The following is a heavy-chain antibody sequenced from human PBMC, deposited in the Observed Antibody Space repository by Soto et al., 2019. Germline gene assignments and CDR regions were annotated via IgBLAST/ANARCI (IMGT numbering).Heavy chain of an antibody. V-gene: IGHV3-15*01. CDR1: GFTFSNAW. Sequence: RGSLRLSCAASGFTFSNAWMSWVRQAPGKGLEWVGRIKSKTDGGTPDYTGPVKGRFTISRDDSKNTLYLQMNSLRTEYAAVYFCTTDGAIGGVDCWGKGTLVTVAS. D-gene: IGHD1-26*01. J-gene: IGHJ4*02. CDR2: IKSKTDGGTP. CDR3: TTDGAIGGVDC.